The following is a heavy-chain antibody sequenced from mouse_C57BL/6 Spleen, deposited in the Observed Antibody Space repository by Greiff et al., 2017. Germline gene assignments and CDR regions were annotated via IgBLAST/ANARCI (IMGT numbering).Heavy chain of an antibody. CDR2: IDPSDSET. CDR1: GYTFTSYW. J-gene: IGHJ2*01. CDR3: ATMYDDYFSFDY. Sequence: QVQLKQPGAELVRPGSSVKVSCKASGYTFTSYWMHWVKQRPMQGLEWIGNIDPSDSETHYNQKFKDKATLTVDKSSSTAYMQLSSLTSEDSAVYYCATMYDDYFSFDYWGQGTTLTVSS. D-gene: IGHD2-3*01. V-gene: IGHV1-52*01.